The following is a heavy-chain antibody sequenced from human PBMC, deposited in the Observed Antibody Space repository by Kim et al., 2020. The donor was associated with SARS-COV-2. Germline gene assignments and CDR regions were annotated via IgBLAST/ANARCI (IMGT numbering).Heavy chain of an antibody. CDR1: GFTFISYA. CDR3: AKDRSSGGWSRINYYYGIDV. V-gene: IGHV3-23*03. Sequence: GGSLRLSCAASGFTFISYAMSWVRQAPGKGLEWVSVIYSGGSSTYYADSVKGRFTISRDNSKNTLYLQMNSLRAEDTAVYYCAKDRSSGGWSRINYYYGIDVWGQGTTVTVSS. J-gene: IGHJ6*02. CDR2: IYSGGSST. D-gene: IGHD2-15*01.